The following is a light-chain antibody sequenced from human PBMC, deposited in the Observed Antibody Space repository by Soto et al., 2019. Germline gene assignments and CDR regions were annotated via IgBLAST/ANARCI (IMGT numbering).Light chain of an antibody. CDR1: QSVSSN. CDR3: QQYNNWPRT. Sequence: EIVMTQSPATLSVSPGERATLSCRASQSVSSNLAWYQQKPGQAPRLLIYGASTRATGIPARFSGRGSGTEFTLTINSLQSEDFAVYYCQQYNNWPRTFGQGTTGDIK. CDR2: GAS. V-gene: IGKV3-15*01. J-gene: IGKJ1*01.